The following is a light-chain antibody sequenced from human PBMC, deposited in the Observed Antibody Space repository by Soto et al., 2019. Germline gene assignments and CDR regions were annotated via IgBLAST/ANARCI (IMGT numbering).Light chain of an antibody. CDR2: KAS. J-gene: IGKJ1*01. CDR1: QSFSSG. V-gene: IGKV1-5*03. Sequence: DIRMTQSPSTLSGSVGDRVTITCRASQSFSSGLAWYQQKPGKAPKLLIYKASTIKSWDPSMCSGSGSGTEFTPTISSLQPDDFATDYCQHYNSYSEAFGQGTKVELK. CDR3: QHYNSYSEA.